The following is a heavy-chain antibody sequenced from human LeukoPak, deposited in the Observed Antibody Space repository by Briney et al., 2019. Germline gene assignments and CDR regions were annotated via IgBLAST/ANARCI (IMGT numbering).Heavy chain of an antibody. CDR3: AKISGYYPFDY. CDR1: GFTFRSYG. Sequence: GGSLRLSCAASGFTFRSYGMHWVRQAPGKGLEWVAVISYDGSNKYYADSVKGRFTISRDNSKNTLYLQMNNLRAEDTALYYCAKISGYYPFDYWGQGTLVTVSS. D-gene: IGHD3-22*01. V-gene: IGHV3-30*18. CDR2: ISYDGSNK. J-gene: IGHJ4*02.